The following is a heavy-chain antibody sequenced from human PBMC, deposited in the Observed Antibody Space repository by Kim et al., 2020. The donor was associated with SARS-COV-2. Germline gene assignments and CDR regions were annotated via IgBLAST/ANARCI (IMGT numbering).Heavy chain of an antibody. CDR3: AKEAYYYDSSGYYSLGY. Sequence: GGSLRLSCAASGFTFSSYGMHWVRQAPGKGLEWVAVISYDGSNKYYADSVKGRFTISRDNSKNTLYLQMNSLRAEDTAVYYCAKEAYYYDSSGYYSLGY. D-gene: IGHD3-22*01. CDR2: ISYDGSNK. V-gene: IGHV3-30*18. CDR1: GFTFSSYG. J-gene: IGHJ4*03.